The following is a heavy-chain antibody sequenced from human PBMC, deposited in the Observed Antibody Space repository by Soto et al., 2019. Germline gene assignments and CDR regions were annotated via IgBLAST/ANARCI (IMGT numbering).Heavy chain of an antibody. Sequence: PSETLSLTCAVYGGSFSGYHWTWIRQAPGKGLEWIGEINHSGSTNNPSLKSRVTISADMSQKQFSLKLTSVTAADTAVYYCARIPGSDYSDPYDYWGQGTVVTVSS. D-gene: IGHD4-17*01. V-gene: IGHV4-34*01. CDR1: GGSFSGYH. CDR3: ARIPGSDYSDPYDY. J-gene: IGHJ4*02. CDR2: INHSGST.